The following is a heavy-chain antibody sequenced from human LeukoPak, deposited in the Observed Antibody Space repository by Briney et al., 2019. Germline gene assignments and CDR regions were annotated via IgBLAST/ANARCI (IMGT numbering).Heavy chain of an antibody. J-gene: IGHJ4*02. CDR1: GFTFSDSA. CDR2: ISFSGGST. D-gene: IGHD3-22*01. Sequence: GGSLRLSCAASGFTFSDSAMSWVRQAPGKGLEWVSLISFSGGSTYYADSVKGRFTISRDNSKDTLYLQMNSLRAEDTAIYYCAKDRRITMMGGQGTLVTVSS. CDR3: AKDRRITMM. V-gene: IGHV3-23*01.